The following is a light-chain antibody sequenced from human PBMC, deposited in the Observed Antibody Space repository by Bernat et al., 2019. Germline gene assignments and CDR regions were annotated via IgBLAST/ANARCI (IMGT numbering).Light chain of an antibody. V-gene: IGKV1-12*01. Sequence: ASVGDKVTITCRAIQRLDSCLACYQQTLGKAPQLLIYNASRLQSGLPSRFSASKSGTYFTLTISSLQPEDFANYYCKKDYSYPIRCGGGNKVEIK. CDR3: KKDYSYPIR. CDR2: NAS. J-gene: IGKJ4*02. CDR1: QRLDSC.